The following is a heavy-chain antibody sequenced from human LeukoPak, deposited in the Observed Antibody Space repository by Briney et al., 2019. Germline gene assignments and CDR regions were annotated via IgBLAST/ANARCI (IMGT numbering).Heavy chain of an antibody. CDR1: GFTFSSYA. CDR3: AKDARPYVPAAMYAFDI. V-gene: IGHV3-30-3*01. Sequence: PGGSLRLSCAASGFTFSSYAMHWVRQAPGKGLEWVAVISYDGSNKYYADSVKGRFTISRDNSKNTLYLQMNSLRAEDTAVYYCAKDARPYVPAAMYAFDIWGQGTMVTVSS. J-gene: IGHJ3*02. D-gene: IGHD2-2*01. CDR2: ISYDGSNK.